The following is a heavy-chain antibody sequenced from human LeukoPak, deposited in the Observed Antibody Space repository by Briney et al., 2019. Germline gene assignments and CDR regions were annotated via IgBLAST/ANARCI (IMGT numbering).Heavy chain of an antibody. V-gene: IGHV1-69*13. CDR1: GYTFTGSY. J-gene: IGHJ6*02. D-gene: IGHD3-9*01. CDR3: ARLSYYDILTDPYYYYYGMDV. CDR2: IIPIFGTA. Sequence: ASVKVSCKASGYTFTGSYMDWVRQAPGQGLEWMGGIIPIFGTANYAQKFQGRVTITADESTSTAYMELSSLRSEDTAVYYCARLSYYDILTDPYYYYYGMDVWGQGTTVTVSS.